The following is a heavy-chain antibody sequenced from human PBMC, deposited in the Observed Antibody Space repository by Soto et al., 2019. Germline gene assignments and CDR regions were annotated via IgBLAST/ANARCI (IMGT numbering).Heavy chain of an antibody. CDR2: ISWNSGSI. CDR3: AKAPSPGVVSVYGWFDP. CDR1: GFTFDDYA. J-gene: IGHJ5*02. V-gene: IGHV3-9*01. D-gene: IGHD2-8*01. Sequence: PGGSLRLSCAASGFTFDDYAMHWVRQAPGKGLEWVSGISWNSGSIGYADSVKGRFTISRDNAKNSLYLQMNSLRAEDTALYYCAKAPSPGVVSVYGWFDPWGQGTLVTVSS.